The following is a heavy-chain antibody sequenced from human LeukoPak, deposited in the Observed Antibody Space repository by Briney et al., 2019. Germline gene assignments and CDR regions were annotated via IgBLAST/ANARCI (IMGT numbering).Heavy chain of an antibody. Sequence: ASVKVSCKASGYTFTSYYMHWVRQAPGQGLEWMGIINPSGGSTSYALKFQGRVTMTRDTSTSTVYMELSSLRSEDTAVYYCARVARAAGIDYWGQGTLVTVSS. D-gene: IGHD6-13*01. CDR3: ARVARAAGIDY. CDR2: INPSGGST. J-gene: IGHJ4*02. CDR1: GYTFTSYY. V-gene: IGHV1-46*01.